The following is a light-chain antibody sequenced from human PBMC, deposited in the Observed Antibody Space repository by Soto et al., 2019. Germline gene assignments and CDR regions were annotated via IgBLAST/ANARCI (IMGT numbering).Light chain of an antibody. CDR1: QSVSSNK. Sequence: EIVLTQSPGTLSLSPGERATLSCRASQSVSSNKLAWYQQKPGQAPRLLIYGASDRVTGIPDRFSGSGSGTDYSLSISRLEPEEFAVYHCQQYGSSPRTVGQGTKVEIK. CDR2: GAS. V-gene: IGKV3-20*01. J-gene: IGKJ1*01. CDR3: QQYGSSPRT.